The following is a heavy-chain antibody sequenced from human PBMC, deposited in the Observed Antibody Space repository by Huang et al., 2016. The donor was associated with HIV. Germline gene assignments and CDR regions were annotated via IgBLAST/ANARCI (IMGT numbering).Heavy chain of an antibody. D-gene: IGHD4-4*01. CDR3: ARDPYYSNRWKRNDASFL. CDR1: GYDFGSYG. V-gene: IGHV1-18*01. CDR2: VGSDSRDT. J-gene: IGHJ3*01. Sequence: QVQLLQSGGEVMQPGASVRVSCKASGYDFGSYGMSWVRQAPGQGLEWVGWVGSDSRDTSSAQKFQGRVTMTTDTSTTTTYMELRSLRSDDTAMYYCARDPYYSNRWKRNDASFLWGQGTMITVSS.